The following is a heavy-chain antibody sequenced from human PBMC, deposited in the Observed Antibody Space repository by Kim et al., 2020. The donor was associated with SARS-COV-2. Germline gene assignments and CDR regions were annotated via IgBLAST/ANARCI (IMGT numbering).Heavy chain of an antibody. D-gene: IGHD3-10*01. Sequence: ASVKVSCKASGYTFTSYAMHWVRQAPGQRLEWMGWINAGNGNTKYSQKFQGRVTITRDTSASTAYMELSSLRSEDTAVYYCASGPGYGSGSDARYFDLWGRGTLGTVSS. CDR3: ASGPGYGSGSDARYFDL. CDR1: GYTFTSYA. V-gene: IGHV1-3*01. CDR2: INAGNGNT. J-gene: IGHJ2*01.